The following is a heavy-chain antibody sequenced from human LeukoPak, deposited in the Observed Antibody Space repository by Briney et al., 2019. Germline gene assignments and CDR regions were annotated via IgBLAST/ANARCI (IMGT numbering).Heavy chain of an antibody. Sequence: SETLSHTCTVSGGSISSYYWSWIRQPPGKGLEWIGYIYYSGSTNYNPSLKSRVTISVDTSKNQFSLKLSSVTAADTAVYYCAKADTAMVYFDYWGQGTLVTVSS. D-gene: IGHD5-18*01. CDR1: GGSISSYY. CDR3: AKADTAMVYFDY. CDR2: IYYSGST. J-gene: IGHJ4*02. V-gene: IGHV4-59*01.